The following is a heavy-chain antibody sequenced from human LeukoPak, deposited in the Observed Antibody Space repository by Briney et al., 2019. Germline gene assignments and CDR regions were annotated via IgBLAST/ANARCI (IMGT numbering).Heavy chain of an antibody. D-gene: IGHD3-10*01. J-gene: IGHJ4*02. CDR2: IYPGDSYT. CDR1: GYSFISYW. CDR3: ARHKILWFGELLSRPVYYFDY. Sequence: GESLKFSCKGSGYSFISYWIGWVRQMPGKGLEWMGIIYPGDSYTRYSPSFQGQVTISADKSISTAYLQWSSLKASDTAMYHCARHKILWFGELLSRPVYYFDYWGQGTLVTVSS. V-gene: IGHV5-51*01.